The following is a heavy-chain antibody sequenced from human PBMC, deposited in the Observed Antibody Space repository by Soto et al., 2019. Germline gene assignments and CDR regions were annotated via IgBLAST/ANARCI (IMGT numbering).Heavy chain of an antibody. CDR3: ARRSYGDYGDYYFDY. J-gene: IGHJ4*02. Sequence: QVQLQESGPGLVKPSQTLSLTCTVSGGSISSGGYYWSWIRQHPGKGLEWIGYIYYSGSTYYNPSLKSRVTISVDTSKNQFSLKLSSVTAADTAVYYCARRSYGDYGDYYFDYWGQGTLVTVSS. V-gene: IGHV4-31*03. CDR1: GGSISSGGYY. CDR2: IYYSGST. D-gene: IGHD4-17*01.